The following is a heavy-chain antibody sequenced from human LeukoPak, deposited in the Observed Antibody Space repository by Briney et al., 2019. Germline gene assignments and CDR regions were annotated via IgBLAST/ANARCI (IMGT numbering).Heavy chain of an antibody. CDR1: GYTFTGYY. CDR3: ARDVGEYCSSVSCYASDY. Sequence: ASVKVSCKASGYTFTGYYMHRVRQAPGQGLEWMVWINPNSGGTNYAQKFQGRVTMTRDTSINTFYMELSRLRSDDTAVYYCARDVGEYCSSVSCYASDYWGQGTLVTVSS. CDR2: INPNSGGT. D-gene: IGHD2-2*01. J-gene: IGHJ4*02. V-gene: IGHV1-2*02.